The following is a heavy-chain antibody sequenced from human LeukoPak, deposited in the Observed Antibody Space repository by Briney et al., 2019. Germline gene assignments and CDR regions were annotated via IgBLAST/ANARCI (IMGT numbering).Heavy chain of an antibody. CDR1: GFTFSSYS. D-gene: IGHD2-15*01. Sequence: GGSLRLSCAASGFTFSSYSMNWVRQAPGKGLEWVSSIISSSSYIYYADSVKGRFTFSRDNAKNSLYLQMNSLRAEDTAVYYCARVGGYCSGGSCDFFDYWGQGTLVTVSS. CDR2: IISSSSYI. V-gene: IGHV3-21*01. J-gene: IGHJ4*02. CDR3: ARVGGYCSGGSCDFFDY.